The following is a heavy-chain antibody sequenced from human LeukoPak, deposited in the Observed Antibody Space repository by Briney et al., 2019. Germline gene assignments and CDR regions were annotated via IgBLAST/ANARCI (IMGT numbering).Heavy chain of an antibody. V-gene: IGHV3-73*01. CDR1: GFSLTDSP. CDR2: IRNKASTYAT. CDR3: TANGDNSDF. Sequence: TGGSLRLSCAASGFSLTDSPVHWVRQASGKGLEWLGRIRNKASTYATAYAASVRGRFTISRDDSKHTAYLQMNSLKTDDTAMYYCTANGDNSDFWGQGTLVTVSS. J-gene: IGHJ4*02. D-gene: IGHD2-21*02.